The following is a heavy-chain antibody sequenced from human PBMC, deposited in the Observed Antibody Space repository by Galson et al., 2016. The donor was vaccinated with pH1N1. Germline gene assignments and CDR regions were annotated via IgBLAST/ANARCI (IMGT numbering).Heavy chain of an antibody. CDR3: ARLDYGDYSGYFEY. D-gene: IGHD4-17*01. CDR1: GLSLRTSGMC. V-gene: IGHV2-70*01. CDR2: IDWDDDK. Sequence: PALVKPTQTLTLTCTFSGLSLRTSGMCVSWIRQPPGKALEWLALIDWDDDKYYSTSLKTRLTISKDTSKNQVVLTMTNMDPVDTATYYCARLDYGDYSGYFEYWGQGTLVTVSS. J-gene: IGHJ4*02.